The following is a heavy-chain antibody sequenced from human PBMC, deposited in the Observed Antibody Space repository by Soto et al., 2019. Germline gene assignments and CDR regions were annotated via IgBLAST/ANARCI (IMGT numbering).Heavy chain of an antibody. CDR2: IYYSGST. D-gene: IGHD3-16*01. Sequence: SETLSLTCTVSGGFISSSSYYWGWIRQPPGKGLEWIGSIYYSGSTYYNPSLKSRVTISVDTSKNQFSLKLSSVTAADTAVYYCARQKGIMITFGGVFDPWGQGTLVTVSS. V-gene: IGHV4-39*01. CDR3: ARQKGIMITFGGVFDP. J-gene: IGHJ5*02. CDR1: GGFISSSSYY.